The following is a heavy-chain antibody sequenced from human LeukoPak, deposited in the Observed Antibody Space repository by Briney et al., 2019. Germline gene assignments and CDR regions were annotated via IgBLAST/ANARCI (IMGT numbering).Heavy chain of an antibody. D-gene: IGHD3-10*01. J-gene: IGHJ4*02. Sequence: GASVKVSCKASGYTFTGYYMHWVRQAPGQGLEWMGWINPNSGGTNYAQKFQGRITMTRDTSISTAYMELSRLRSDDTAVYYCARDFHGRLWFGELLYQKGGYFDYWGQGTLVTVSS. CDR1: GYTFTGYY. V-gene: IGHV1-2*02. CDR2: INPNSGGT. CDR3: ARDFHGRLWFGELLYQKGGYFDY.